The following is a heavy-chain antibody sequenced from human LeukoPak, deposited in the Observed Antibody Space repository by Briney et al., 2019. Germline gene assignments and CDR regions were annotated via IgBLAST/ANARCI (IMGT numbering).Heavy chain of an antibody. D-gene: IGHD3-10*01. CDR3: AKDRMVRGVIGRVYFDY. J-gene: IGHJ4*02. CDR1: GFIFSNYA. V-gene: IGHV3-23*01. CDR2: IGASGGGP. Sequence: PGGSLRLSCTASGFIFSNYAMKWVRQAPGKGLEWVSEIGASGGGPQYIDAVKGRFAISRDNSKNTLYLQMNSLRAEDTAVYYCAKDRMVRGVIGRVYFDYWGQGTLVTVSS.